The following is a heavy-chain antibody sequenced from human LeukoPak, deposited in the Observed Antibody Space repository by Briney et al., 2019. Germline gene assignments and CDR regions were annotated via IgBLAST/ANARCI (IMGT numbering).Heavy chain of an antibody. CDR2: ITSDGNKK. J-gene: IGHJ3*02. V-gene: IGHV3-30-3*01. Sequence: GRSLRLSCAASGFTFNNYAMHWVRQAPGKGLEWVAVITSDGNKKYYAGSVKGRFTISRDNSKNTLYLQMNSLRAEDTAVYYCARTTLLQHLDAFDIWGQGTTVTVSS. D-gene: IGHD1-1*01. CDR3: ARTTLLQHLDAFDI. CDR1: GFTFNNYA.